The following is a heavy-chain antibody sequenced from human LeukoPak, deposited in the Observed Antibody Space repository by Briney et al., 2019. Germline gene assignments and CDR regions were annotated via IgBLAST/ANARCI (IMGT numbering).Heavy chain of an antibody. J-gene: IGHJ6*03. CDR1: GVSISSSNSY. CDR3: ARHIVVVTAISYYYYYMDV. CDR2: IYSSGST. D-gene: IGHD2-21*02. Sequence: PSETLSLTCTVSGVSISSSNSYWGWIRQPPGKGLEWIGRIYSSGSTNYNPSLKSRVTISLDTSKNQFSLKLSSVTAADTAVYYCARHIVVVTAISYYYYYMDVWGKGTTVTISS. V-gene: IGHV4-61*05.